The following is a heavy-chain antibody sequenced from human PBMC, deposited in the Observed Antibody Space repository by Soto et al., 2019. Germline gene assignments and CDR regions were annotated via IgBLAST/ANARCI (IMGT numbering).Heavy chain of an antibody. CDR3: GRGSYPAKAFDI. Sequence: EVQLVESGGGLVKPGESLRLSCAASGFTFSNYNINWVRQAPGKGLEWVSSIRSRSIDMYYADSVKGRFTISRDDAKNSLSLQKNGPRAEDTAGDFCGRGSYPAKAFDIWGQGTMVTVSS. CDR2: IRSRSIDM. J-gene: IGHJ3*02. V-gene: IGHV3-21*01. CDR1: GFTFSNYN. D-gene: IGHD2-2*01.